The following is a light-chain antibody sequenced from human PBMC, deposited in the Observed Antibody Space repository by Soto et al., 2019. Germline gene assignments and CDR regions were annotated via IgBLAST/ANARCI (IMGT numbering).Light chain of an antibody. CDR2: GNN. CDR1: SSNIGAGYD. Sequence: QSVLTQPPSVSGAPGQRVTISCTGSSSNIGAGYDVHWYQQLPGTAPKLLIYGNNNRPSGVPDRFSASKSGTSASLAITGLQAEDEADYYCQSYDSSLSALFGGGTKLTVL. J-gene: IGLJ2*01. V-gene: IGLV1-40*01. CDR3: QSYDSSLSAL.